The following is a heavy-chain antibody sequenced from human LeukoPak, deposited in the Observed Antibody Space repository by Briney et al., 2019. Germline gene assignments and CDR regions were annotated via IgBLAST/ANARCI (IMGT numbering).Heavy chain of an antibody. D-gene: IGHD6-19*01. J-gene: IGHJ1*01. CDR3: ARVRSYGSALQH. CDR1: GYTFTAHY. V-gene: IGHV1-2*02. Sequence: ASVKVSCKASGYTFTAHYLHWVRQAPGQGLEWMAWINHNSGGTKYAEKFQGRVTVTRDTSTSTAYMELNSLRSDDTAVYYCARVRSYGSALQHWGQGTLVTVSS. CDR2: INHNSGGT.